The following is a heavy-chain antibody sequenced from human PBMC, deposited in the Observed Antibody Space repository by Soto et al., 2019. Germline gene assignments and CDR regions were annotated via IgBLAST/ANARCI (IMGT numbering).Heavy chain of an antibody. V-gene: IGHV3-30-3*01. J-gene: IGHJ4*02. CDR3: ARTSTSGYYLSYFDY. CDR1: GFTFSNYA. D-gene: IGHD3-22*01. CDR2: ISYDGSNK. Sequence: QVQLVESGGGVVQPGRSLRLSCAASGFTFSNYAMHWVRQAPGKGLEWVAVISYDGSNKYYADSVKGRFTISRDNSKNTRHLEMNSLRAEDTVVYYCARTSTSGYYLSYFDYWGQGTLVTVSS.